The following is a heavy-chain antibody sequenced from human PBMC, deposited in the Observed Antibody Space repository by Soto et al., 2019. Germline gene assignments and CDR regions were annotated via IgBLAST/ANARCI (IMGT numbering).Heavy chain of an antibody. V-gene: IGHV4-59*01. J-gene: IGHJ4*02. CDR2: IYFRGTT. CDR1: GGSISSYY. Sequence: SETLSLTCTVSGGSISSYYWSWIRQPPGKGLEWIGYIYFRGTTNYNPSLKSRVTISVDTSKNQFSLKLSSVTAADTAVYYCARGVGVVTFFDYWGKGTLSTLSS. CDR3: ARGVGVVTFFDY. D-gene: IGHD3-3*01.